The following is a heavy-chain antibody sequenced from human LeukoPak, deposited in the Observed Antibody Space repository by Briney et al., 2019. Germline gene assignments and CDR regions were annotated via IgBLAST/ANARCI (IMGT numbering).Heavy chain of an antibody. CDR1: GFTFSDYY. CDR2: INSSGSTK. V-gene: IGHV3-11*01. CDR3: ARDGHAYGHGSPHY. Sequence: PGGSLTLSCAASGFTFSDYYMSWIRQAPGKGLEGVSYINSSGSTKYYADSVKDRFTISRDNAKNSYLQMKSLRAEDTAVYYCARDGHAYGHGSPHYWGQGTLVTVSS. J-gene: IGHJ4*02. D-gene: IGHD3-10*01.